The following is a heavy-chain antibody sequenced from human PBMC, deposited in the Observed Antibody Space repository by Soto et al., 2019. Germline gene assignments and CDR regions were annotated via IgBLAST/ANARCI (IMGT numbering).Heavy chain of an antibody. CDR3: ARGDCSGDNCYGPYYFDY. V-gene: IGHV1-2*04. D-gene: IGHD2-15*01. CDR2: INPNSGVT. CDR1: GYTFPDYY. J-gene: IGHJ4*02. Sequence: QVQLVQSGAEVKKPGASVRVSCKASGYTFPDYYIHWVRQAPGQGLECMGWINPNSGVTNYAQKFQHCVTMTRDTSTSTAYMELSSLRSGDTAIYYCARGDCSGDNCYGPYYFDYWGQGTLVTVSS.